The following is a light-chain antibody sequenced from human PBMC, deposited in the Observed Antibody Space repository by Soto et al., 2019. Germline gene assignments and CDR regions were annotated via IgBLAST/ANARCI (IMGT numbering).Light chain of an antibody. CDR1: HSVSIN. Sequence: EIVMTQSPATLSVSPGERATLSCMAIHSVSINLAWYQQKPGQAPRLLVYGASTRATGIPARFSGSGSGTEFTLTISSLQYEDFAVYYCQQYNNWHPITFGQGTRLEIK. CDR3: QQYNNWHPIT. CDR2: GAS. J-gene: IGKJ5*01. V-gene: IGKV3-15*01.